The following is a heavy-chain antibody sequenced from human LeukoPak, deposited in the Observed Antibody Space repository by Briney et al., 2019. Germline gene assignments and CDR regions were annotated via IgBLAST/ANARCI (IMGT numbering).Heavy chain of an antibody. V-gene: IGHV4-30-4*08. CDR3: ARAVTPYYFDY. D-gene: IGHD1-14*01. CDR2: IYYSGST. Sequence: SETLSLTCTVSGGSISSGDYYWSWIRQPPGKGLEWIGYIYYSGSTYYNPPLKSRVTISVDTSKNQFSLKLSSVTAADTAVYYCARAVTPYYFDYWGQGTLVTVSS. J-gene: IGHJ4*02. CDR1: GGSISSGDYY.